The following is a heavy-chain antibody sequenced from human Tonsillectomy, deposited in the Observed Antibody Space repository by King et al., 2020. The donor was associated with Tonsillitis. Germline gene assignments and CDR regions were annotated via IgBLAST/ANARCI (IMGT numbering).Heavy chain of an antibody. V-gene: IGHV4-59*01. Sequence: VQLQESGPGLVKPSETLSLTCTVSGGSISSYYWSWIRQPPGKGLEWIGYIYYSGSTKYNPSLKSRFTTSVDTSKNQFSLKLSSVTAADTAVYYCARDCGGDCYSYWYFDLWGRGTLVTVSS. CDR3: ARDCGGDCYSYWYFDL. J-gene: IGHJ2*01. CDR1: GGSISSYY. D-gene: IGHD2-21*02. CDR2: IYYSGST.